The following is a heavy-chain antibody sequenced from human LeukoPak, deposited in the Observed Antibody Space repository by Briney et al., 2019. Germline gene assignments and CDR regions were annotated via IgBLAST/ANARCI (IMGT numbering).Heavy chain of an antibody. CDR3: ARRAYYYNSGDAFDV. J-gene: IGHJ3*01. V-gene: IGHV3-7*01. CDR2: TKQDGSEK. CDR1: GFTFRSYW. Sequence: GGSLRLSCAASGFTFRSYWMSWVRQAPGKGLEWVANTKQDGSEKYYVDSVKGRFTISRDNARNSLYLQMNSLRVEDTAVCYCARRAYYYNSGDAFDVRGQGTMVTVSS. D-gene: IGHD3-10*01.